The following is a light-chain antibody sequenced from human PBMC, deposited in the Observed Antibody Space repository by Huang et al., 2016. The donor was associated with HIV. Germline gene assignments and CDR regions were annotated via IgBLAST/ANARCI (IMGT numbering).Light chain of an antibody. V-gene: IGKV1-39*01. J-gene: IGKJ2*01. CDR3: QQSYSIPYT. Sequence: DIQMTQSPSSLSASLGARVTITCRASQSSTSFLNWYQQKPGKAPELLIYTASSLQSGVPSRFSGSGSGTDFTLTINSLQPEDFATYFCQQSYSIPYTFGQGTKLEIK. CDR1: QSSTSF. CDR2: TAS.